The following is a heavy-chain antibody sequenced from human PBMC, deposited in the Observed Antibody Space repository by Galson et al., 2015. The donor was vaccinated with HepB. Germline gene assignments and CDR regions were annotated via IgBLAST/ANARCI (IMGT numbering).Heavy chain of an antibody. Sequence: SVKVSCKASGSTFTSYTMHWVRQAPGQRLEWMGWINAGNGNTKYSQKFQGRVTITRDTSASTAYMELSSLRSEDTAVYYCARGSPYYYDSSGYPIDYWGQGTLVTVSS. J-gene: IGHJ4*02. CDR1: GSTFTSYT. CDR3: ARGSPYYYDSSGYPIDY. CDR2: INAGNGNT. V-gene: IGHV1-3*01. D-gene: IGHD3-22*01.